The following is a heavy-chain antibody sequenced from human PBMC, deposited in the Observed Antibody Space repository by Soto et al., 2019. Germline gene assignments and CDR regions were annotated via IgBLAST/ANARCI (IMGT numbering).Heavy chain of an antibody. CDR3: ARVPTIPVKGYGCANARTNWFEL. Sequence: ASVKVSCKASGYTFTSYAMHWVRQAPGQRLEWMGWINAGNGNTKYSQKFQGRVTITRDTSASTAYMELSSLRSEDTAVYYCARVPTIPVKGYGCANARTNWFELSGEGTQDTLSS. D-gene: IGHD5-18*01. CDR1: GYTFTSYA. J-gene: IGHJ5*01. CDR2: INAGNGNT. V-gene: IGHV1-3*01.